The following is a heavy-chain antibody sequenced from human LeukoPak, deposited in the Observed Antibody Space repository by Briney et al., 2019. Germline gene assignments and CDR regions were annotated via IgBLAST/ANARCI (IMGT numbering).Heavy chain of an antibody. CDR2: IKQDGSEK. D-gene: IGHD1-26*01. Sequence: GGSLRLSCAASGFTFDDYMMHWVRQAPGKGLEWVANIKQDGSEKYYVDSVKGRFTISRDNAKNSLYLQMNSLRAEDTAVYYCARVEQWETYAGGFDYWGQGTLVTVYS. J-gene: IGHJ4*02. V-gene: IGHV3-7*01. CDR3: ARVEQWETYAGGFDY. CDR1: GFTFDDYM.